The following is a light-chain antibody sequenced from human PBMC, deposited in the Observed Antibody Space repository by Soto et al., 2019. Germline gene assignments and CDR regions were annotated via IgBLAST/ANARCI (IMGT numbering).Light chain of an antibody. Sequence: EIVLTQSPGTLSLSPGERATLSCRASQSVSSNYLAWYQQKPGQAPRLLIYGASSRATGIPDRFSGSGSGTDFILTISRLEPEDFAVYYCQQYATSPRTFGQGTKVDIK. CDR2: GAS. V-gene: IGKV3-20*01. CDR1: QSVSSNY. CDR3: QQYATSPRT. J-gene: IGKJ1*01.